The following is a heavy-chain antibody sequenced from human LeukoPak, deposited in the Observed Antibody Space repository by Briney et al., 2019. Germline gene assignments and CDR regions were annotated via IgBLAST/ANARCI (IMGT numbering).Heavy chain of an antibody. Sequence: PGGSLRLSCAASGFIFSDSTIHWVRQASGKGLEWLGRIRTNTHNYATAYAASLKGRFTIFRDDSHNMAYLQLNSLKTEDTALYYCSRRGDYGFDYWGQGTLVTVSS. CDR1: GFIFSDST. CDR3: SRRGDYGFDY. D-gene: IGHD4-17*01. CDR2: IRTNTHNYAT. V-gene: IGHV3-73*01. J-gene: IGHJ4*02.